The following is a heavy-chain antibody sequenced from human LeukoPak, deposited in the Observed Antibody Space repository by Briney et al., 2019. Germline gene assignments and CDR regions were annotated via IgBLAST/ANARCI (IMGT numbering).Heavy chain of an antibody. D-gene: IGHD3-10*01. CDR1: GFTFGDYA. CDR2: IRSKGYGGTT. J-gene: IGHJ4*02. V-gene: IGHV3-49*03. CDR3: TTATGSGSYYMGFDY. Sequence: GGSLRLSCTASGFTFGDYAMSWFRQAPGKGLEWVGFIRSKGYGGTTEYAASVKGRFTISREDSKNTLYLQMNSLKTEDTAVYYCTTATGSGSYYMGFDYWGQGTLVTVSS.